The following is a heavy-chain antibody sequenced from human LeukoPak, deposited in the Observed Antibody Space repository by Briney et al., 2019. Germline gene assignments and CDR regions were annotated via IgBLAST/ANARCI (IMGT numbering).Heavy chain of an antibody. Sequence: GESLKISCKGSGYTFANHWIGWVRQMPGKGLEWMGIIYFGDSDTRYSPSFQGQVTISADKSISTAYLQWSSLKASDTAIYYCARRSTPYHGYSYAYDYWGQGTLVTVSS. CDR1: GYTFANHW. J-gene: IGHJ4*02. CDR3: ARRSTPYHGYSYAYDY. CDR2: IYFGDSDT. V-gene: IGHV5-51*01. D-gene: IGHD5-18*01.